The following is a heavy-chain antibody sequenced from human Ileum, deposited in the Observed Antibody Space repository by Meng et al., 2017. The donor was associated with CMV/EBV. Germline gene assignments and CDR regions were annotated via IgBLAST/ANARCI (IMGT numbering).Heavy chain of an antibody. CDR3: ATEYSASPGWFDP. V-gene: IGHV4-30-4*08. Sequence: LWESGHGLVKPFKTLPLICTVSGDSISSGDFYWTWIRQAPGKGPEWIGYIYYSGSTYYNPSLKSRLTIALDTSKNQFSLRLTSVTDADTGVYYCATEYSASPGWFDPWGQGILVTASS. J-gene: IGHJ5*02. CDR2: IYYSGST. D-gene: IGHD5-12*01. CDR1: GDSISSGDFY.